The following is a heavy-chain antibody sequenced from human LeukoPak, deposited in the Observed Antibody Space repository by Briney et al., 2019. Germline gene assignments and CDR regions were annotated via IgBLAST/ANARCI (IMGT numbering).Heavy chain of an antibody. Sequence: PGGSLRLSCAASGFTFSSYAMHWVRQAPGKGLEWVAVISYDGSNKYYADSVKGRFTISRDNPKNTLYLQMNSLRAEDTAVYYCARRPYSDTSGRLSDVWGQGTTVTVSS. V-gene: IGHV3-30-3*01. CDR1: GFTFSSYA. CDR2: ISYDGSNK. D-gene: IGHD3-22*01. CDR3: ARRPYSDTSGRLSDV. J-gene: IGHJ6*02.